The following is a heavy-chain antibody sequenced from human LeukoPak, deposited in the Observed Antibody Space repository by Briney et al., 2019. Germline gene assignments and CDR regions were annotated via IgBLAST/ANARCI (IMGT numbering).Heavy chain of an antibody. CDR3: ASDSSSWGMDI. CDR2: ISYDGSNK. CDR1: GFTFSSYA. Sequence: GRSLRLSCAASGFTFSSYAMHWVRQAPGKGLEWVAVISYDGSNKYYADSVKGRFTISRDNSKNTLYLQMNSLRAEDTAVYYCASDSSSWGMDIWGQGTTVTVSS. V-gene: IGHV3-30*04. D-gene: IGHD6-13*01. J-gene: IGHJ6*02.